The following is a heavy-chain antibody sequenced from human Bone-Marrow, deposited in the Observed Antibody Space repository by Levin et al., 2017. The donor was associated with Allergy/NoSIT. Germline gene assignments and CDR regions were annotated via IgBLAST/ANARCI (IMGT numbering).Heavy chain of an antibody. Sequence: PGGSLRLSCAASGFTFSTYAMNWVRQAPGKGLEWVAVISYNGSHTYYADSVKGRFTVSRDNSNNTMYLHMNSLRGEAPALYYGEKVGELRAAFDYWGQGTLVTVSS. CDR1: GFTFSTYA. J-gene: IGHJ4*02. CDR2: ISYNGSHT. V-gene: IGHV3-30*18. D-gene: IGHD1-26*01. CDR3: EKVGELRAAFDY.